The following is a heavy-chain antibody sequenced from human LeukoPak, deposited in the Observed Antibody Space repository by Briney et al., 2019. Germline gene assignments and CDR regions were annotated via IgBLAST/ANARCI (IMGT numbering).Heavy chain of an antibody. CDR2: IVVSSST. Sequence: TGGSLRLSCAASGFTFSNFAMTWVRQAPGKGLEWVSSIVVSSSTYYADSLKGRFTISRDNAKNSLYLQMNSLRAEDTAVYYCARLGAGSSRDYWGQGTLVTVSS. V-gene: IGHV3-21*01. CDR1: GFTFSNFA. D-gene: IGHD6-13*01. J-gene: IGHJ4*02. CDR3: ARLGAGSSRDY.